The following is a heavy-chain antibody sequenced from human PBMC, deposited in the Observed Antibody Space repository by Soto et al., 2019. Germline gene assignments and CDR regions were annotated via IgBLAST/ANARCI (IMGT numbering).Heavy chain of an antibody. CDR2: ISGSGSSI. J-gene: IGHJ6*03. CDR3: ARGRGSTLTYYYMDV. Sequence: QLVDSGGGLVQPGGSLRLSCAASGFTFSSYSMNWVRQAPGRGLEWVSFISGSGSSIYYADPVKGRFTVSRDNAKNSLYLKRDSVSAEDTVVYYCARGRGSTLTYYYMDVGGKGTTVTASS. V-gene: IGHV3-48*01. D-gene: IGHD2-15*01. CDR1: GFTFSSYS.